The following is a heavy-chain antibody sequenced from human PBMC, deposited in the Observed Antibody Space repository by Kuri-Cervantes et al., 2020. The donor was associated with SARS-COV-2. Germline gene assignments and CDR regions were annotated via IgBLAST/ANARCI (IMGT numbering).Heavy chain of an antibody. D-gene: IGHD3-10*01. CDR3: ARRGAGSTSAAFDI. J-gene: IGHJ3*02. Sequence: SETLSLTCAVSGYSISSGYSWGWIRQPPGKGLEWIAIIYHSGSTYYNPSLKSRVTISLDTSKNQSSLKLSSVTAADTAVYYCARRGAGSTSAAFDIWGLGTMVTVSS. CDR2: IYHSGST. CDR1: GYSISSGYS. V-gene: IGHV4-38-2*01.